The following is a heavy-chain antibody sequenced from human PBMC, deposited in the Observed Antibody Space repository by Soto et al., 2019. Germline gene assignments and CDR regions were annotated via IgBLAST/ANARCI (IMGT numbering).Heavy chain of an antibody. Sequence: QITLKESGPTLVQPTQTLTLTCTFSGFSFSTSGLGVAWIRQPPGKALEWLALIYWDDDKRYSPSLKNRLTIAKDTSKNQVVRTMTNLDPVDTATYYCAQELGLTPPKRPDAFDVWGLGTVVTGSS. D-gene: IGHD1-26*01. CDR1: GFSFSTSGLG. J-gene: IGHJ3*01. V-gene: IGHV2-5*02. CDR3: AQELGLTPPKRPDAFDV. CDR2: IYWDDDK.